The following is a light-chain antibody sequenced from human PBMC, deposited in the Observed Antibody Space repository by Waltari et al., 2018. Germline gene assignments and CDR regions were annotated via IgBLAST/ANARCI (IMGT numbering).Light chain of an antibody. J-gene: IGKJ3*01. CDR2: DAA. V-gene: IGKV3-11*01. CDR1: QSVRSS. CDR3: QQSYITPFT. Sequence: EIVLTQSPATLSLSPGERATLSCRTSQSVRSSLAWYQQKPGQSPRLLIYDAANRATGIPARFSGSGSGTDFTLTISSLQPEDFATYFCQQSYITPFTFGPGTKVDIK.